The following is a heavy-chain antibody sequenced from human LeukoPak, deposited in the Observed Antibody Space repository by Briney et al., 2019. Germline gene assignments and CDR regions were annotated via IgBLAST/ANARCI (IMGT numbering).Heavy chain of an antibody. Sequence: ASVKVSCKASGGTFSSYAISWVRQAPGQGLEWMGGIIPIFGTANYAQKFQGRVTITADKSTSTAYMELSSLRSEDTAVYYCARGSYDFWIGYYTIFDAFDIWGQGTMVTVSS. CDR3: ARGSYDFWIGYYTIFDAFDI. D-gene: IGHD3-3*01. V-gene: IGHV1-69*06. CDR2: IIPIFGTA. J-gene: IGHJ3*02. CDR1: GGTFSSYA.